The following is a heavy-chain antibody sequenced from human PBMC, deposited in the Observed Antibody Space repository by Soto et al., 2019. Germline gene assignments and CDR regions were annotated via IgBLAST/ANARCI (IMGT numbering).Heavy chain of an antibody. Sequence: QVQLQQWGAGLLKPSETLSLTCAVYGGSFSGYYWSWIRQPPGKGLEWIGEINHSGSTNYNPSLKSRVTISVDTSKNQFSLKLSSVPAADTAVYYCARVLRRGAASIAVAGTVVGYWGQGTLVTVSS. CDR3: ARVLRRGAASIAVAGTVVGY. CDR2: INHSGST. J-gene: IGHJ4*02. CDR1: GGSFSGYY. V-gene: IGHV4-34*01. D-gene: IGHD6-19*01.